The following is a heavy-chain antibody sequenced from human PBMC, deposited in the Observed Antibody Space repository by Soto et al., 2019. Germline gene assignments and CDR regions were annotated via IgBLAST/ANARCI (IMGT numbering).Heavy chain of an antibody. CDR3: ARGIPHSGYYADY. J-gene: IGHJ4*02. D-gene: IGHD3-22*01. Sequence: QVQLQQWGAGLLKPSETLSLTCAVYGGSFSGYYWSWIRQPPGKGLEWIGEINHSGSTTYNPSLKRRVTISVDTSQNQFSLKLSTVTAADKAVYYGARGIPHSGYYADYWGQGTLVTVAS. V-gene: IGHV4-34*01. CDR2: INHSGST. CDR1: GGSFSGYY.